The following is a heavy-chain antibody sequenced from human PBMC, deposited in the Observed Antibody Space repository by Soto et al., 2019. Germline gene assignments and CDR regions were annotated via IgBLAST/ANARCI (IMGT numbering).Heavy chain of an antibody. J-gene: IGHJ4*02. D-gene: IGHD5-12*01. CDR1: GGTFSNDI. CDR3: VRDSTIGSTFSGYDGIDY. Sequence: QVQLVQSGAEVKKPGSSVKVSCKTSGGTFSNDIITWVRQAPGQGLEWMGRIIPPLDTTNYAQKFQARVTITADKSTGTAYMELNRLRSEDTAVYYCVRDSTIGSTFSGYDGIDYWGQGTLVTVSS. CDR2: IIPPLDTT. V-gene: IGHV1-69*08.